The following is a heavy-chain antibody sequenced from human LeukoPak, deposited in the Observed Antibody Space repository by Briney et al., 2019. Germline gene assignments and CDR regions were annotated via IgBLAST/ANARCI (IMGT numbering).Heavy chain of an antibody. CDR3: AKEGRDSSGFNAGWFDP. CDR2: IRYDGSKK. V-gene: IGHV3-30*02. Sequence: QPGGSLRLSCVVSGFTFSSYGMHWVRQAPGKGLEWVTFIRYDGSKKYYADSVKGRFTISRDNSKNTLYLQMNSLRTEDSAVYYCAKEGRDSSGFNAGWFDPWGQGTLVLVSS. J-gene: IGHJ5*02. CDR1: GFTFSSYG. D-gene: IGHD3-22*01.